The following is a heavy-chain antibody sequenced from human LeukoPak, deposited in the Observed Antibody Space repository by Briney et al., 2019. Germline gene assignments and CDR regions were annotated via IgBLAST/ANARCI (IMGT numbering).Heavy chain of an antibody. CDR1: GGSFSGYY. CDR3: ARRGGSGSYLRRNENWFDP. D-gene: IGHD3-10*01. J-gene: IGHJ5*02. CDR2: INHSGST. V-gene: IGHV4-34*01. Sequence: SETLSLTCAVYGGSFSGYYWSWIRQPPGKGLEWIGEINHSGSTNYNPSLKSRVTISVDTSKNQSSLKLSSVTAADTAVYYCARRGGSGSYLRRNENWFDPWGQGTLVTVSS.